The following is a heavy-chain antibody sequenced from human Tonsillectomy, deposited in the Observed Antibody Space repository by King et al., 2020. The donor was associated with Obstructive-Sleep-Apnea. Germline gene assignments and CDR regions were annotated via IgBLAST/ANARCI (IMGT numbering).Heavy chain of an antibody. J-gene: IGHJ4*02. D-gene: IGHD3-22*01. Sequence: VQLVESGGGLVKPGGSLRLSCAASGFTFSSYSMNWVRQAPGKGLEWVSSIISSSSYIYYADSVKGRFTISRDNAKNSLYLQMNSLSAEDTAVYYCARDYYDSSGYYSTDYFDYWGQGTLVTVSS. CDR2: IISSSSYI. CDR1: GFTFSSYS. V-gene: IGHV3-21*01. CDR3: ARDYYDSSGYYSTDYFDY.